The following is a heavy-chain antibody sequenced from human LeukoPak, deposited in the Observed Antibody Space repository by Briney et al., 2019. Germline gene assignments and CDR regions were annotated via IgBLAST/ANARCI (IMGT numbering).Heavy chain of an antibody. Sequence: SETLSLTCTVSGGSISSYYWSWIRQPPGKGLEWIGYIYYSGSTNYNPSLKSRVTISVDTSKNQFPLKLSSVTAADTAVYYCARGDSGSYLGDYWGQGTLVTVSS. CDR3: ARGDSGSYLGDY. CDR1: GGSISSYY. CDR2: IYYSGST. V-gene: IGHV4-59*08. J-gene: IGHJ4*02. D-gene: IGHD1-26*01.